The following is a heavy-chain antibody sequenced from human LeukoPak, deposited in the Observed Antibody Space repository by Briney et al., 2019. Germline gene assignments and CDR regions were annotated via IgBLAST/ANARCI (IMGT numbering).Heavy chain of an antibody. CDR3: ARDRGSSWYGGNYFDY. CDR1: GGSISSYY. D-gene: IGHD6-13*01. Sequence: SETLSLTCTVSGGSISSYYWSWIRQPAGKGLEWIGRIYTSGSTNYNPSLKSRVTMSVDTSKNQFSLKLSSVTAAGTAVYYCARDRGSSWYGGNYFDYWGQGTLVTVSS. V-gene: IGHV4-4*07. J-gene: IGHJ4*02. CDR2: IYTSGST.